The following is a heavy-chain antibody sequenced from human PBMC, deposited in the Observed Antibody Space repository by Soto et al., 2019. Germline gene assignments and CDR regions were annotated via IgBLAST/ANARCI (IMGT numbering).Heavy chain of an antibody. V-gene: IGHV1-8*01. D-gene: IGHD1-1*01. CDR1: GYTFTSYD. CDR3: ARRAETNGWNGFGADKYYFDF. Sequence: QVQLVQSGAEVRKPGASVKVSCEASGYTFTSYDIYWVRQATGQGLEWMGWLNPNTGNSGYAQKLQGRITVTSDTSITTVHMELSSLRSEDTAVYYCARRAETNGWNGFGADKYYFDFWGQGTMVTVSS. J-gene: IGHJ4*02. CDR2: LNPNTGNS.